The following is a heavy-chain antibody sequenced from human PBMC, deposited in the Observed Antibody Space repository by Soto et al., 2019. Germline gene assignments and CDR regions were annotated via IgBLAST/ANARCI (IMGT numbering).Heavy chain of an antibody. CDR1: GYTFTSYY. D-gene: IGHD3-9*01. CDR3: ARQYYDILTGHNWFDP. CDR2: INPSGGST. J-gene: IGHJ5*02. Sequence: GASVKVSCKASGYTFTSYYMHWVRQAPGQGLEWMGRINPSGGSTSYAQKFQGRVTMTRNTSISTAYMELSSLRSEDTAVYYCARQYYDILTGHNWFDPWGQGTLVTVSS. V-gene: IGHV1-46*01.